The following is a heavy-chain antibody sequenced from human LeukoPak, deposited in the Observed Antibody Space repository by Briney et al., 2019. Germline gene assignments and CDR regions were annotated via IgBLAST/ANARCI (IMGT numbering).Heavy chain of an antibody. CDR3: AKDAYYDILTGYFYFDY. V-gene: IGHV3-23*01. CDR2: ISGSGGST. J-gene: IGHJ4*02. D-gene: IGHD3-9*01. CDR1: GFTFSSYA. Sequence: GGSLRLSCAASGFTFSSYAMSWVRQAPGKGLEWVSAISGSGGSTYYADSVKGRFTISRDNSKNTLYPQMNSLRAEDTAVYYCAKDAYYDILTGYFYFDYWGQGTLVTVSS.